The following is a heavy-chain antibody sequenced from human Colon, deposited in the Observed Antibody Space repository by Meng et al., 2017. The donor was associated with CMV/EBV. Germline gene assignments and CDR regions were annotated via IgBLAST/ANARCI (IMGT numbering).Heavy chain of an antibody. J-gene: IGHJ6*02. D-gene: IGHD4-11*01. V-gene: IGHV4-30-4*08. CDR3: VRDVTMTTITSYGMDV. CDR2: IYYSGTT. CDR1: GGSVNSNNYY. Sequence: SETLSLTCTVSGGSVNSNNYYWSWIRQPPGKGLEWIGHIYYSGTTYYNPSLKSRVTISIDTSKNEFSLRLSSVTAADTAVYYCVRDVTMTTITSYGMDVWGQGTTVTVSS.